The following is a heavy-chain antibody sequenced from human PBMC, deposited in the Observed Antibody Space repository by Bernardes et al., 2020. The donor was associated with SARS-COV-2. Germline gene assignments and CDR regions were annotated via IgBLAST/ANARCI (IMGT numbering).Heavy chain of an antibody. CDR3: TIGSGLLLWLGEPSRP. D-gene: IGHD3-10*01. Sequence: GGSLRLSCAASGFTFNHAWMSWVRQAPGKGLEWVGRIKTKIDGETTDYAAPVKGRFTISRDDSGNTLYLQMNSLKIEDTAVYYCTIGSGLLLWLGEPSRPWGQGTLVTVSS. CDR2: IKTKIDGETT. J-gene: IGHJ5*02. V-gene: IGHV3-15*01. CDR1: GFTFNHAW.